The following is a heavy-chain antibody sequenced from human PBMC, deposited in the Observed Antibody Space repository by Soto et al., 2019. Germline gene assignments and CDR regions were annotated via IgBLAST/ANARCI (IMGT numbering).Heavy chain of an antibody. D-gene: IGHD3-3*01. CDR1: GYTFTSYA. CDR2: INAGNGNT. Sequence: ASVKVSCKASGYTFTSYAMHWVRQAPGQRLEWMGWINAGNGNTKYSQKFQGRVTITRDTSASTAYMELSSLRSEDTAVYYFARGQSIDFWSGYPPHSWFDPWGQGTLVTVSS. CDR3: ARGQSIDFWSGYPPHSWFDP. V-gene: IGHV1-3*01. J-gene: IGHJ5*02.